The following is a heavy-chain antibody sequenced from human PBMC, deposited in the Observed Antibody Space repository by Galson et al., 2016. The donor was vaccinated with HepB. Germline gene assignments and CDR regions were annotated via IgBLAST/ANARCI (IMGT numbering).Heavy chain of an antibody. CDR3: ARDRLSSSWFLFDF. J-gene: IGHJ4*02. CDR1: GYSFTSYG. CDR2: ISAYSGNT. Sequence: SVKVSCKASGYSFTSYGVSWLRQAPGQGLEWMGWISAYSGNTNYAQKLQGRVTTTTDTSARTAYMELRSLTSDDTAVYYCARDRLSSSWFLFDFWGQGTLVTVSS. V-gene: IGHV1-18*01. D-gene: IGHD6-13*01.